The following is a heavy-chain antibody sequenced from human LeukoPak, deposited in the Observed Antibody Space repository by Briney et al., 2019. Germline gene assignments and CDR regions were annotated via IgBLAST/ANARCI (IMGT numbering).Heavy chain of an antibody. CDR2: ISYDGSNK. J-gene: IGHJ4*02. V-gene: IGHV3-30*04. Sequence: GGSLRLSCAASGFTFSSYAMHWVRQAPGKGLEWVAVISYDGSNKYYADSVKGRFTISRDNSKNTLYLQMNSLRAEDTAVYYCARGTPEGGSYLDVMIYWGQGTLVTVSS. CDR1: GFTFSSYA. CDR3: ARGTPEGGSYLDVMIY. D-gene: IGHD1-26*01.